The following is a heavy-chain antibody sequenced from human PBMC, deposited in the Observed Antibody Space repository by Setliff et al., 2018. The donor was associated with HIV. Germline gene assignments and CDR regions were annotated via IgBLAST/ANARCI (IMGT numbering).Heavy chain of an antibody. Sequence: SETLSLTCRVSGMSISGYYWSWIRQSPGKGLEWIGYIYYTGTTSYNPSLKSQFTIQVDTSNNRFSLNLRSATVADTAVYFCARDHELGAFDLWGQGTMVTVSS. CDR2: IYYTGTT. V-gene: IGHV4-59*01. CDR3: ARDHELGAFDL. D-gene: IGHD1-26*01. J-gene: IGHJ3*01. CDR1: GMSISGYY.